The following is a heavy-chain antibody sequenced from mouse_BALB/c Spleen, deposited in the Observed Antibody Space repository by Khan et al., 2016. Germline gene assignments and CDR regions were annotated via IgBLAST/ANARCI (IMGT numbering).Heavy chain of an antibody. CDR1: GFDFSRYW. J-gene: IGHJ1*01. V-gene: IGHV4-1*02. Sequence: EVKLLESGGGLVQPGGSLKLSCAASGFDFSRYWMSWVRQAPGKGLEWIGGINPDSSTIKYTPYLKDKFIISRDNAKNTLYLQMSKVRSEDTALYYCASTFWYFDFWGAGTTVTVSS. CDR2: INPDSSTI. CDR3: ASTFWYFDF.